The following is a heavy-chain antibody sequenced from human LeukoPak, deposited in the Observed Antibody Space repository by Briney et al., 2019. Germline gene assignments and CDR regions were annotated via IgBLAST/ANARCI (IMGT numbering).Heavy chain of an antibody. CDR3: ARVRAYYDILTGYYYFDY. CDR1: GGTFSSYT. J-gene: IGHJ4*02. CDR2: ISAYNGNT. V-gene: IGHV1-18*01. D-gene: IGHD3-9*01. Sequence: ASVKVSCKASGGTFSSYTISWVRQAPGQGLEWMGWISAYNGNTNYAQKLQGRVTMTTDTSTSTAYMELRSLRSDDTAVYYCARVRAYYDILTGYYYFDYWGQGTLVTVSS.